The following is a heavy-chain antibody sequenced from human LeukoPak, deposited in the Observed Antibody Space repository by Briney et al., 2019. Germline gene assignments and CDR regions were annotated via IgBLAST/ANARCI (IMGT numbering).Heavy chain of an antibody. J-gene: IGHJ4*02. D-gene: IGHD1/OR15-1a*01. Sequence: PGGSLRLSCAASGFTVTSNYISWVRQAPGKGLEWVSVIYSGGDTYYTDSVKGRFTISRDNSKNTLHLQMNSLRVEDTAVYYCARSNCNSCYLGVWYYFDYWGQGTLVTVSS. CDR2: IYSGGDT. CDR1: GFTVTSNY. V-gene: IGHV3-66*01. CDR3: ARSNCNSCYLGVWYYFDY.